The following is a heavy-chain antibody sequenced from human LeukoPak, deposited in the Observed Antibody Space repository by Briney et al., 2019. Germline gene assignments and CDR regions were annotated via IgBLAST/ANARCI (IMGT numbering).Heavy chain of an antibody. CDR2: INHSGST. CDR3: ARHDAAGPGSFDP. V-gene: IGHV4-34*01. CDR1: GGSFSGYY. J-gene: IGHJ5*02. D-gene: IGHD6-13*01. Sequence: SETLSLTCAVYGGSFSGYYWSWIRQPPGKGLEWIGEINHSGSTNYNPSLKSRVTISVDTSKNQFSLKLSSVTAADTAVYYCARHDAAGPGSFDPWGQGTLVTVSS.